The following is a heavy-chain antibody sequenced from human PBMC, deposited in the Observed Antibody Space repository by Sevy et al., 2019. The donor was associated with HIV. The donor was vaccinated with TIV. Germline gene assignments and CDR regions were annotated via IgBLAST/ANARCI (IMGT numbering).Heavy chain of an antibody. J-gene: IGHJ6*03. V-gene: IGHV3-11*06. CDR3: ARGDSSGYYGEDYYYYYMDV. CDR2: ISSSSYT. CDR1: GFTFSDYY. D-gene: IGHD3-22*01. Sequence: GGSLRLSCAASGFTFSDYYMSWIRQAPGKGLEWVSYISSSSYTNYADSVKGRFTISRDNAKNSLYLQMNSLRAEDTAVYYCARGDSSGYYGEDYYYYYMDVWGKRTTVTVSS.